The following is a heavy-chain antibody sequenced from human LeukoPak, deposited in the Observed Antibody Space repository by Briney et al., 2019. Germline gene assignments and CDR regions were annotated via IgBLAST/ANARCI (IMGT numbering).Heavy chain of an antibody. J-gene: IGHJ6*03. CDR1: GGSISSYY. V-gene: IGHV4-39*01. CDR3: ARLHYGGNYGYYYYYMDV. Sequence: SETLSLTCTFSGGSISSYYWSWIRQPPGKGLEWIGSIYYTGSTYYNPSLKSRVTISVDTSKNQFSLKLSSVTAADTAVYYCARLHYGGNYGYYYYYMDVWGKGTTVTVSS. D-gene: IGHD4-23*01. CDR2: IYYTGST.